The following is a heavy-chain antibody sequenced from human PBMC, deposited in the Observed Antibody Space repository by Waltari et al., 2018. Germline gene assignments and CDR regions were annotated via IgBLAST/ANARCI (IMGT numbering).Heavy chain of an antibody. CDR2: IKSKTDGGTT. J-gene: IGHJ4*02. Sequence: EVQLVESGGGLVKPGGSLRLSCAASGFTFSNAWMSWVRQAPGKGLEWVGRIKSKTDGGTTDYAAPVKGRFTISRDDSKNTLYLQMNSLKTEDTAVYYCTTDLVGAAGEDYWGQGTLVTVSS. CDR1: GFTFSNAW. D-gene: IGHD1-26*01. CDR3: TTDLVGAAGEDY. V-gene: IGHV3-15*01.